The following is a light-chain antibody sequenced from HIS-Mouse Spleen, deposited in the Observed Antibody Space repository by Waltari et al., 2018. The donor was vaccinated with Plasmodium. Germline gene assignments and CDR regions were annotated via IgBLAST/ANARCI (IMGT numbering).Light chain of an antibody. CDR2: GAS. V-gene: IGKV3-15*01. J-gene: IGKJ3*01. CDR3: QQYNNWSFT. Sequence: EIVMTQSPATLSVSPGERATLPCRASQGVSSNLAWYQQKPGQAPRPLIYGASTRATGIPARFSGSGSGTEFTLTISSLQSEDFAVYYCQQYNNWSFTFGPGTKVDIK. CDR1: QGVSSN.